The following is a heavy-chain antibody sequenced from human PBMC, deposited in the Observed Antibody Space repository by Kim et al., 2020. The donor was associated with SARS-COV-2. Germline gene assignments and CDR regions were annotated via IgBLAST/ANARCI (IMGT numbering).Heavy chain of an antibody. J-gene: IGHJ6*02. Sequence: GGSLRLSCTASGITLSNYAMTWVRQAPETGLEWVSTISGGGYATHYADSVKGRFTISRDNSKNTVYLQMNSLRAEDTALYYCAKDQSGSVIDLKYFRSYGLDVWGQGTTVTVSS. CDR1: GITLSNYA. CDR3: AKDQSGSVIDLKYFRSYGLDV. CDR2: ISGGGYAT. D-gene: IGHD3-22*01. V-gene: IGHV3-23*01.